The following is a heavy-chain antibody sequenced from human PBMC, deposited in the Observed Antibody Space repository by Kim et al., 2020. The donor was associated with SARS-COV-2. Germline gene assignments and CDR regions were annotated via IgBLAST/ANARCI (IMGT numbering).Heavy chain of an antibody. J-gene: IGHJ4*02. CDR2: INHSGST. D-gene: IGHD1-1*01. Sequence: SETLSLTCAVYGGSFSGYYWSWIRQPPGKGLEWIGQINHSGSTNYNPSFKSRVTISVDTSKNQFSLKLSSVTAADTAVYYCARLGYNKPGPWGQGTLVTV. CDR3: ARLGYNKPGP. V-gene: IGHV4-34*01. CDR1: GGSFSGYY.